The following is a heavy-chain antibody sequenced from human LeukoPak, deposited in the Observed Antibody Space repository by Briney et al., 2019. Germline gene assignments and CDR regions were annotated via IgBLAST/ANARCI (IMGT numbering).Heavy chain of an antibody. CDR3: ARGPGSSSDYYYYYMDV. CDR1: GYTFTSYD. J-gene: IGHJ6*03. Sequence: GASVNVSCKASGYTFTSYDINWVRQATGQGLEGMGWMNPNSGNTGYAQKFQGRVTITRNTSISTAYMELSSLRSEDTAVYYCARGPGSSSDYYYYYMDVWGKGTTVTVSS. D-gene: IGHD6-6*01. V-gene: IGHV1-8*03. CDR2: MNPNSGNT.